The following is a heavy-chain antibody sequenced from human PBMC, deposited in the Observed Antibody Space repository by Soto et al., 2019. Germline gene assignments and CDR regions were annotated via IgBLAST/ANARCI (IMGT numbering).Heavy chain of an antibody. D-gene: IGHD2-2*01. CDR1: GGSISSYY. Sequence: PSETLSLTCTVYGGSISSYYWSWIRQPPGKGLEWIGYIYYSGSTNYNPSLKSRVTISVDTSKNQFSLKLSSVTAADTAVYYCARDQYRRQGVSWFDPWGQGTLVTVSS. CDR2: IYYSGST. J-gene: IGHJ5*02. V-gene: IGHV4-59*01. CDR3: ARDQYRRQGVSWFDP.